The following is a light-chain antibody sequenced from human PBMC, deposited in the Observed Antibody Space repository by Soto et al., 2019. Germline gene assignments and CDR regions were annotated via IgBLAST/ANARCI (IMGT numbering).Light chain of an antibody. CDR1: SSNIGSNT. V-gene: IGLV1-44*01. CDR2: SND. Sequence: QSVLTQSPSASGTPGQRVSISCSGSSSNIGSNTVSWYQHVPGTAPKLLIYSNDQRPSAVPGRFSGSKSGSSASLAISGLQSDDEAYYYCATWDDSLNVVFGGGTKLTVL. J-gene: IGLJ3*02. CDR3: ATWDDSLNVV.